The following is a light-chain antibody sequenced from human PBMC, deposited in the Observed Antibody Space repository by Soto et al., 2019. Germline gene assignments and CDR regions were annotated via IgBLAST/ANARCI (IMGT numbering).Light chain of an antibody. Sequence: DIVMTQSPDSLAVSLGERATINCKSSQSVSYSSNNKNYLAWYQQKPGQPPKLLIYWASTRESGVPDRFSGSGSGTDFPLTIGSLQAEDVAVYYCQQYDRTPPTFGQGTKLEIK. CDR3: QQYDRTPPT. CDR2: WAS. J-gene: IGKJ2*01. V-gene: IGKV4-1*01. CDR1: QSVSYSSNNKNY.